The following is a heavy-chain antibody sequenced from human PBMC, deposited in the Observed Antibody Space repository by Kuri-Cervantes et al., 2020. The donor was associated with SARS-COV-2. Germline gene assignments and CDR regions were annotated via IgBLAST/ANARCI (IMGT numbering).Heavy chain of an antibody. D-gene: IGHD1/OR15-1a*01. J-gene: IGHJ6*02. Sequence: GESLKISCKASGYTFTGYYMHWVRQAPGQGLEWMGWINPNSGGTNYAQKFQGWVTMTRDTSISTAYMELSRLRSDDTAVYYCARGTNINYYGMDVWGQGTTVTVSS. CDR3: ARGTNINYYGMDV. CDR1: GYTFTGYY. CDR2: INPNSGGT. V-gene: IGHV1-2*04.